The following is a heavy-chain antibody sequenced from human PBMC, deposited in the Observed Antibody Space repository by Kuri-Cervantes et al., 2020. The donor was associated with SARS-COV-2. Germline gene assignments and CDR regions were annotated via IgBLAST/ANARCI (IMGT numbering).Heavy chain of an antibody. CDR2: MNPNSGNT. CDR3: ARAGYYCSSTSCPSLPDY. D-gene: IGHD2-2*01. J-gene: IGHJ4*02. V-gene: IGHV1-8*03. Sequence: ASVKVSCKASGYTFTSYDINWVRQATGQGLEWMGWMNPNSGNTGYAQKCQGRVTITRNTSISTAYMELSSLRSEDTAVYYCARAGYYCSSTSCPSLPDYWGQGTLVTVSS. CDR1: GYTFTSYD.